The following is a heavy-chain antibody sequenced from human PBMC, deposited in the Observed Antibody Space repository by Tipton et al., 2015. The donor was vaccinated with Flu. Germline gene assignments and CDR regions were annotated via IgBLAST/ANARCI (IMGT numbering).Heavy chain of an antibody. CDR3: ARYPESNYHWFGP. Sequence: TLSLTCTVSGGSISSSRYYWGWIRQPPGKGLEWIGSIYHSGTACYNPSLKSRVTISVDASKNQISLKLSSVAAADTAVYYCARYPESNYHWFGPWGQGALVTVSS. D-gene: IGHD4-11*01. CDR1: GGSISSSRYY. J-gene: IGHJ5*02. CDR2: IYHSGTA. V-gene: IGHV4-39*07.